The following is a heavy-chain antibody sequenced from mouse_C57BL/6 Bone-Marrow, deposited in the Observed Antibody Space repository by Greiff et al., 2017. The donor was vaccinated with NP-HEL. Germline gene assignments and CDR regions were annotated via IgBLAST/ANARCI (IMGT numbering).Heavy chain of an antibody. CDR1: GYTFTSYD. V-gene: IGHV1-85*01. CDR2: IYPRDGST. D-gene: IGHD1-1*01. J-gene: IGHJ1*03. CDR3: ARWEMTTVVAHWYFDV. Sequence: QVQLKQSGPELVKPGASVKLSCKASGYTFTSYDINWVKQRPGQGLEWIGWIYPRDGSTKYNEKFKGKATLTVDTSSSTAYMELHSLTSEDSAVYCCARWEMTTVVAHWYFDVWGTGTTVTVSS.